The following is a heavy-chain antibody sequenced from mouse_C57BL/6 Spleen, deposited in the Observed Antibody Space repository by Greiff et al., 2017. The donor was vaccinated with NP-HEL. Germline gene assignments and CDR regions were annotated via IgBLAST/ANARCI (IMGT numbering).Heavy chain of an antibody. D-gene: IGHD3-2*02. V-gene: IGHV1-55*01. J-gene: IGHJ2*01. Sequence: QVHVKQPGAELVMPGASVKLSCKASGYTFTSYWMHWVKQRPGQGLEWIGEIDPGSGSTNYNEKFKSKATLTVDTSSSTAYMQLSSLTSEDSAVYYCARSGAQARDYWGQGTTLTVSS. CDR2: IDPGSGST. CDR1: GYTFTSYW. CDR3: ARSGAQARDY.